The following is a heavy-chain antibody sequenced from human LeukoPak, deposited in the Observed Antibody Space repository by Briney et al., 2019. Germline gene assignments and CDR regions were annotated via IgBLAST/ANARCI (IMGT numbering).Heavy chain of an antibody. V-gene: IGHV3-48*03. J-gene: IGHJ6*04. CDR1: GFTFSSYE. CDR2: ISSSGSTI. CDR3: ARDRGRIAAAGTEYYYYGMDV. Sequence: GGSLRLSCAASGFTFSSYEMNRVRQAPGKGLEWVSYISSSGSTIYYADSVKGRFTISRDNAKNSLYLQMNSLRAEDTAVYYCARDRGRIAAAGTEYYYYGMDVWGKGTTVTVSS. D-gene: IGHD6-13*01.